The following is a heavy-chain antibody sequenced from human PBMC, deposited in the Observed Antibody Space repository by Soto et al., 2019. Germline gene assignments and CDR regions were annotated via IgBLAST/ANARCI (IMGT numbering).Heavy chain of an antibody. Sequence: TSYDINWIRQSPSRGLEWLGRTYYRSKWYNDYAVSVKSRITINPDTSKNQFSLQLNSVTPEDTAVYYCAREGVSSSSAWFDPWGQETLVTVSS. D-gene: IGHD6-6*01. CDR1: TSYD. CDR2: TYYRSKWYN. J-gene: IGHJ5*02. CDR3: AREGVSSSSAWFDP. V-gene: IGHV6-1*01.